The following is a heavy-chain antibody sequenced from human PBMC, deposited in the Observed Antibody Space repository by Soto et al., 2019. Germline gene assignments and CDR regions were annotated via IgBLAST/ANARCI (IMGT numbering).Heavy chain of an antibody. CDR1: GYTFTSYG. CDR2: VSAYNGDT. D-gene: IGHD2-8*01. V-gene: IGHV1-18*01. CDR3: ARDRGYCANGVCCRYDY. Sequence: QPQLVQSGAEVKKPGASVTVSCKASGYTFTSYGISWVRQAPGQGLEWMGWVSAYNGDTNYAQNFQGRVTMTTDTSTSTAYMDLRSLRSDDTATYYCARDRGYCANGVCCRYDYWGQGTLVTVSS. J-gene: IGHJ4*02.